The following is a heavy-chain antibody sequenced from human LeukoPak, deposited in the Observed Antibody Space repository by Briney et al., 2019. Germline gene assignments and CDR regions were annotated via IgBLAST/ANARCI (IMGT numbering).Heavy chain of an antibody. Sequence: GGSLRLSCAASGFTFSSCAMSWVRQAPGKGLEWVSAISGSGGSTYYAASVKGRFTISRDNSKNTLYLQMNSLRAEDSAVYYCAKGDSSSWYRNYCYYGMDVWGQGTTVTVSS. CDR1: GFTFSSCA. V-gene: IGHV3-23*01. D-gene: IGHD6-13*01. CDR2: ISGSGGST. J-gene: IGHJ6*02. CDR3: AKGDSSSWYRNYCYYGMDV.